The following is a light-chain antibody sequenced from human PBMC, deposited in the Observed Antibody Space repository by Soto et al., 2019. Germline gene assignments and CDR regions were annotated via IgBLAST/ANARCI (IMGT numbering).Light chain of an antibody. Sequence: QSVLTQPPSASGSPGQSVTISCTGTSSDVGAYNYVSWYQQHAGKAPKLVIYEVTKRPSGVPDRFSGSKSANTASLTVSGLQAEDEDDDYCSSFASSNTWVFGGGTKLTV. CDR2: EVT. CDR1: SSDVGAYNY. V-gene: IGLV2-8*01. J-gene: IGLJ3*02. CDR3: SSFASSNTWV.